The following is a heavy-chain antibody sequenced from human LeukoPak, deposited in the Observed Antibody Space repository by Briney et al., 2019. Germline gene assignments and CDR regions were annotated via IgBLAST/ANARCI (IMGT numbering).Heavy chain of an antibody. Sequence: PGGSLRLSCAASGFTFSSYAMHWVRQAPGKGLEWVAVISYDGSNKYYADSVKGRFTISRDNSKNTLYLQMNSLRAEDTAVYYCASDSTLASWGQGTLVTVSS. D-gene: IGHD5/OR15-5a*01. CDR1: GFTFSSYA. CDR3: ASDSTLAS. CDR2: ISYDGSNK. V-gene: IGHV3-30-3*01. J-gene: IGHJ4*02.